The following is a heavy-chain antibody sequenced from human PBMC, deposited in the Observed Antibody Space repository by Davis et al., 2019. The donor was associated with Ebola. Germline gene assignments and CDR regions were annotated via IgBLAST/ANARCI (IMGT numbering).Heavy chain of an antibody. CDR1: GYSISSGYY. D-gene: IGHD3-3*01. CDR2: IYHSGST. J-gene: IGHJ4*02. Sequence: SETLSLTCTVSGYSISSGYYWGWIRQPPGKGLEWIGSIYHSGSTYYNPSLKSRVTISVDTSKNQFSLKLSSVTAADTAVYYCARTVTWSGTIFGVVYYFDYWGQGTLVTVSS. V-gene: IGHV4-38-2*02. CDR3: ARTVTWSGTIFGVVYYFDY.